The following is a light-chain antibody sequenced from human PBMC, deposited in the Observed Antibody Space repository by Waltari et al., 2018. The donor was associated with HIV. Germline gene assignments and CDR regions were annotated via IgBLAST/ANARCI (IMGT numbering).Light chain of an antibody. J-gene: IGKJ4*01. CDR1: QHISSW. Sequence: DTQLTQSLSSVSASVGARVPPTCRASQHISSWLAWYQQKPGIAPKLLIYVASNLQSGVPSRFSGSGSGTDFTLTISSLQPEDFATYYCQQAHSFPLTFGGGTKVEIK. V-gene: IGKV1-12*01. CDR3: QQAHSFPLT. CDR2: VAS.